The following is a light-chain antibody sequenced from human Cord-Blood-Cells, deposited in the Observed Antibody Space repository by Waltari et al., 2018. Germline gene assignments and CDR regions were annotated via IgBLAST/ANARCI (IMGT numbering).Light chain of an antibody. CDR3: CSYAGSSTWV. Sequence: QSALTQPASVSGSPGQSITISCTGTSSHVGSYNLVSWYPQHPGKAPKLMIYEVSKRHSGVSNRFSGSKSGNTASLTISGLQAEDEADYYCCSYAGSSTWVFGGGTKLTVL. V-gene: IGLV2-23*02. CDR2: EVS. CDR1: SSHVGSYNL. J-gene: IGLJ3*02.